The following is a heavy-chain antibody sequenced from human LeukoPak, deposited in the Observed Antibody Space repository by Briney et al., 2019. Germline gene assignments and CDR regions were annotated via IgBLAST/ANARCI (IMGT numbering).Heavy chain of an antibody. V-gene: IGHV4-59*08. CDR1: DGSITSYY. J-gene: IGHJ4*02. CDR2: VYYSGST. Sequence: PSETLSLTCSVSDGSITSYYWAWIRQPPGKGLEWIGYVYYSGSTKYHPSLESRVTISIDTSKGQFSLNLSSVTAADTAVYYCARHRPGPYDYWGQGTLVTVSS. CDR3: ARHRPGPYDY.